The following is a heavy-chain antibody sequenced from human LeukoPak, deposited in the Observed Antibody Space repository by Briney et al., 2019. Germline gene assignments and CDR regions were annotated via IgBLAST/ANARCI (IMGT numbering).Heavy chain of an antibody. D-gene: IGHD4-11*01. CDR2: IYSGGST. V-gene: IGHV3-53*01. CDR1: GFTVSSNY. Sequence: PGGSLRLSCAASGFTVSSNYMSWVRQAPGKGLEWVSVIYSGGSTYYAGSVKGRFTISRDNSKNTLYLQMNSLRAEDTAVYYCARDHPDYSNYKGYYYYYGMDVWGQGTTVTVSS. J-gene: IGHJ6*02. CDR3: ARDHPDYSNYKGYYYYYGMDV.